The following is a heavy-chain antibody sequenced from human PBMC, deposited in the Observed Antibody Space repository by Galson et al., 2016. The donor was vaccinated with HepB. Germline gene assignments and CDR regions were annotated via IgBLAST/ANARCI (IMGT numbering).Heavy chain of an antibody. V-gene: IGHV2-5*01. CDR3: AHSHMDV. CDR2: IYWNADK. J-gene: IGHJ6*02. CDR1: GFSLSTSGVG. Sequence: PALVKPTQTLTLTCTFSGFSLSTSGVGVGWIRQPPGKALEWLALIYWNADKRYSPSLKSRVTITKGTTKNQVVLTMTNMDPVDTATYYCAHSHMDVGGQGTTVTVSS.